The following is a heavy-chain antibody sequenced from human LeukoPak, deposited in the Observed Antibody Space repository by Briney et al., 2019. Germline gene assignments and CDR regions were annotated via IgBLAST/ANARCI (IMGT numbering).Heavy chain of an antibody. J-gene: IGHJ4*02. D-gene: IGHD3-10*01. CDR1: GGSISSGDYY. Sequence: SETLSLTCTVPGGSISSGDYYWSWIRQPPGKGLEWLGYIYYSGSTYYNPSLKSRVTILVDTSKNQFSLKLSSVTAADTAVYYCATSPYYYGSGSYYKGSYWGQGTLVTVSS. CDR3: ATSPYYYGSGSYYKGSY. V-gene: IGHV4-30-4*01. CDR2: IYYSGST.